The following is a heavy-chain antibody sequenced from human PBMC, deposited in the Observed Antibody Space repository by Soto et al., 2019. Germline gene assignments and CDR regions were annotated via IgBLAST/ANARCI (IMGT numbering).Heavy chain of an antibody. V-gene: IGHV1-69*01. J-gene: IGHJ6*02. CDR3: ARGRGAYLYYYYGMDV. Sequence: QVQLVQSGAEVTKPGSSVKVSCKASGGTFSSYAISWVRQAPGQGLEWMGGIIPIFGTANYEQKFQGRVTITSDESTSTAYMELSSLRSEDTAVYYCARGRGAYLYYYYGMDVCGQGTTVTVSS. D-gene: IGHD3-16*01. CDR1: GGTFSSYA. CDR2: IIPIFGTA.